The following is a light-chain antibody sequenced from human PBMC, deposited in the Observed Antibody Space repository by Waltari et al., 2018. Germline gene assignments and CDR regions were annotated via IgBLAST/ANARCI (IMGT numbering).Light chain of an antibody. CDR3: CSYAGRSTWV. Sequence: QSALTQSASVSGSPGQSITISCTGTSSDDGSYKFVSWYQQHPGKAPKLMIYEGTKRPSGVSNRFSGSKSGNTASLTISGLQAEDEADYYCCSYAGRSTWVFGGGTKLTVL. CDR2: EGT. CDR1: SSDDGSYKF. V-gene: IGLV2-23*01. J-gene: IGLJ3*02.